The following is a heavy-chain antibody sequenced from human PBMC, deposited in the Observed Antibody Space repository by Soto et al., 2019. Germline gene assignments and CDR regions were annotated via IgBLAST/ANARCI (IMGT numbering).Heavy chain of an antibody. J-gene: IGHJ5*02. Sequence: GASVKVSCKASGGTFSNYALSWVRQAPGQGLEWMGWISTYNGNTNYAQKLQGRVTMTTDTSTSTAYMELRSLRSDDTAVYYCARGFRVAATRWWFDPWGQGTLVTVS. CDR3: ARGFRVAATRWWFDP. V-gene: IGHV1-18*04. CDR1: GGTFSNYA. D-gene: IGHD2-15*01. CDR2: ISTYNGNT.